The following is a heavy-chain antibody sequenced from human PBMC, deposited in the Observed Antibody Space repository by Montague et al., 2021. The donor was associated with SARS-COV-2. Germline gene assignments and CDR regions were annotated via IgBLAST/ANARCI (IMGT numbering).Heavy chain of an antibody. CDR3: ARVNTVRVYWFDP. J-gene: IGHJ5*02. Sequence: TLSLTCTVSGGSISSGGYYWSWIRQHPGKGLEWIGYIYYSGSTCYNPSLKSRVTLSVDTSKNQFSLKLSSVTAADTAVYYCARVNTVRVYWFDPWGQGTLVTVSS. CDR2: IYYSGST. CDR1: GGSISSGGYY. V-gene: IGHV4-31*03. D-gene: IGHD4-11*01.